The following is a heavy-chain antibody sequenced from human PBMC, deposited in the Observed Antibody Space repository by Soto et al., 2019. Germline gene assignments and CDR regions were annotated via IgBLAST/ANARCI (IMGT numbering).Heavy chain of an antibody. CDR2: IYYSGST. CDR1: GGSVSSGSYY. Sequence: SETLSLTCTVSGGSVSSGSYYWSWIRQPPGKGLEWIGYIYYSGSTNYNPSLKSRVTISVDTSKNQFSLKLSSVTAVDTAVYYCARRYYDFWSGYPFDYWGQGTLVTVSS. J-gene: IGHJ4*02. V-gene: IGHV4-61*01. CDR3: ARRYYDFWSGYPFDY. D-gene: IGHD3-3*01.